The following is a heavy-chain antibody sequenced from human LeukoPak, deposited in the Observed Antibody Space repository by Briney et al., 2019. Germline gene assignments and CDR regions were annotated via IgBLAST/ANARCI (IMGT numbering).Heavy chain of an antibody. V-gene: IGHV4-31*03. CDR1: GGSISSGVYY. Sequence: SETLSLTCTVSGGSISSGVYYWSWIRQHPGKGLEWIGYIYYSGSTYYNPSLKSRVTISVDTSKNQFSLKLSSVTAADTAVYYCARNSAGTDAFDIWGQGTMVTVSS. J-gene: IGHJ3*02. CDR2: IYYSGST. CDR3: ARNSAGTDAFDI. D-gene: IGHD1-1*01.